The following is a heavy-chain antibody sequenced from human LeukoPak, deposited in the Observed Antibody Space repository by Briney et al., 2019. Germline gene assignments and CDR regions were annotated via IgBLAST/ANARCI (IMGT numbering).Heavy chain of an antibody. CDR3: ARVYCSSTSCPRWFDY. Sequence: GESLKISCKGSGYSFTSYWIGWVRQMPGKGLEWMGIIYPGDSDTRYSPSFQGQVTISADKSISTAYLQWSSPKASDTAMYYCARVYCSSTSCPRWFDYWGQGTLVTVSS. CDR1: GYSFTSYW. CDR2: IYPGDSDT. V-gene: IGHV5-51*01. J-gene: IGHJ4*02. D-gene: IGHD2-2*01.